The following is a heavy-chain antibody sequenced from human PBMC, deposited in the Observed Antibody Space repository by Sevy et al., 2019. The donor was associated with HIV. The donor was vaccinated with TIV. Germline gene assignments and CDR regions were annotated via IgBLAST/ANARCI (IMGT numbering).Heavy chain of an antibody. CDR2: IKQDGTDK. CDR3: ARALAEWGSFHYSS. Sequence: QLGGSLRLSCAASGFTFATYWMTWVRQAPGEGLEWVAYIKQDGTDKYYVDSVRGRFTISRDNAKNSLYLHMSGLRAEDTAFYYCARALAEWGSFHYSSWGRGALVTVSS. CDR1: GFTFATYW. J-gene: IGHJ4*02. V-gene: IGHV3-7*01. D-gene: IGHD3-16*02.